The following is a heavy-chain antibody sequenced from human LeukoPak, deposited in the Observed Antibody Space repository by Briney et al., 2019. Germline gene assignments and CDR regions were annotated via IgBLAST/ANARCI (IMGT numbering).Heavy chain of an antibody. CDR3: ARDPYSSSWSYGMDV. J-gene: IGHJ6*02. CDR2: IESDGSST. CDR1: GFTLSSYW. V-gene: IGHV3-74*01. Sequence: PGESLRLSCAASGFTLSSYWMHWVRQAPGKGLVWVSRIESDGSSTSYADSVKGRFTISRDNAQSSLYLQMNSLRAEDTAVYYCARDPYSSSWSYGMDVWGQGTAVTVSS. D-gene: IGHD6-13*01.